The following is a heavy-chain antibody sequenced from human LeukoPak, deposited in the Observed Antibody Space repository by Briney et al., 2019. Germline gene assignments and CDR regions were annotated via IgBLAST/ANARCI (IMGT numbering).Heavy chain of an antibody. J-gene: IGHJ3*02. V-gene: IGHV4-59*01. Sequence: SETLSLTCTVSGGSISSYYWSWIRQPPAKGLEWIGYIYYSGSTNYNPSLKSRVTISVDTSKNQFSLKLSSVTAADTAVYYCARLPRSANAFDIWGQGTTVTVSS. CDR2: IYYSGST. D-gene: IGHD3-3*01. CDR1: GGSISSYY. CDR3: ARLPRSANAFDI.